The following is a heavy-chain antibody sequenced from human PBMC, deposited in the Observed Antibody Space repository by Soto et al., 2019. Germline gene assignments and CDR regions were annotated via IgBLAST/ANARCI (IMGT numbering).Heavy chain of an antibody. V-gene: IGHV5-10-1*01. CDR1: GYTFTTFW. CDR3: ARLYCSSSTCDSWFDP. J-gene: IGHJ5*02. CDR2: IDPRDSYT. D-gene: IGHD2-2*01. Sequence: GESLKISCTGFGYTFTTFWISWVRQMPGRGLEWMGRIDPRDSYTNYSPSFQGHVTISGDKSISTVYLQWASRKASDTAMYYCARLYCSSSTCDSWFDPWGQGTLVTVSS.